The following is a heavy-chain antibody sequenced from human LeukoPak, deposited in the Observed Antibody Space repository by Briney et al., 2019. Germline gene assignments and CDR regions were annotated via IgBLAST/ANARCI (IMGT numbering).Heavy chain of an antibody. J-gene: IGHJ5*02. CDR2: INPNSGGT. D-gene: IGHD4-17*01. Sequence: GGSVKVSCKASVYTFTGYYMHRVRQAPGQGAEWMGWINPNSGGTNYAQRFQGTVTLTRDTSISTAYMELSRLRSGDTAVYYCARGASGVYTVTTSWFDPWGEGTLVTVSS. V-gene: IGHV1-2*02. CDR1: VYTFTGYY. CDR3: ARGASGVYTVTTSWFDP.